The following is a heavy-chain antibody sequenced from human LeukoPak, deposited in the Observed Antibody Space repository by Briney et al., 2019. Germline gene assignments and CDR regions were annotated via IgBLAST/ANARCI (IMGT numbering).Heavy chain of an antibody. V-gene: IGHV3-15*01. J-gene: IGHJ4*02. Sequence: PGGSLRLSCAAFGFTFNNAWMSWVRQAPGKGLEWVARIKSKTDGGTTDYAAPVKGRFTISRDDSKDTLYLQMNSLKTEDTAVYYCNTGGSAWYFGGQGTLVTVSS. CDR3: NTGGSAWYF. CDR1: GFTFNNAW. CDR2: IKSKTDGGTT. D-gene: IGHD6-19*01.